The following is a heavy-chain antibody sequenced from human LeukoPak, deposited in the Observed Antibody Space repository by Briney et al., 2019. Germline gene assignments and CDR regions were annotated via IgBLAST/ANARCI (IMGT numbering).Heavy chain of an antibody. J-gene: IGHJ6*03. CDR3: ASLEGATGYYYMDV. CDR2: ISSSSSYI. Sequence: PGGSLRLSCAASGFTFSSYSMNWVRQAPGKGLEWVSFISSSSSYIYFADSVKGRFTISRDNAKNSLYLQMNSLRAEDTAVYYCASLEGATGYYYMDVWGKGTTVTVSS. D-gene: IGHD1-26*01. V-gene: IGHV3-21*01. CDR1: GFTFSSYS.